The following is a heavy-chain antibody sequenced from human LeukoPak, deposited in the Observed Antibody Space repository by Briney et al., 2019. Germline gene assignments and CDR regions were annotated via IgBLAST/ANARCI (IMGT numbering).Heavy chain of an antibody. Sequence: SETLSLTCTVSGGSISSYYWSWIRQPPGKGLEGIGYIYYSGSTNYNPSLKSRVTISVDTSKNQFSLKLSSVTAADTAVYYCARANIVDYYYYYGMDVWGQGTTVTVSS. CDR1: GGSISSYY. D-gene: IGHD5-12*01. CDR2: IYYSGST. V-gene: IGHV4-59*01. CDR3: ARANIVDYYYYYGMDV. J-gene: IGHJ6*02.